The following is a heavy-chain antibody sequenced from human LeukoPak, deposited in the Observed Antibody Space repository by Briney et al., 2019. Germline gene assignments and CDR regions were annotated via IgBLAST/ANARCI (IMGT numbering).Heavy chain of an antibody. J-gene: IGHJ3*02. CDR1: GGSISNTSYY. V-gene: IGHV4-39*01. D-gene: IGHD1-26*01. CDR2: IYYSGST. Sequence: PSETLSLTCTVSGGSISNTSYYWGWLRQPPGKGLEWIGSIYYSGSTYYNPSLKSRVTIFVDTSKNQFSLKLSSVTGANTAVYYCARRVVGATIDAFDIWGQGTMVTVSS. CDR3: ARRVVGATIDAFDI.